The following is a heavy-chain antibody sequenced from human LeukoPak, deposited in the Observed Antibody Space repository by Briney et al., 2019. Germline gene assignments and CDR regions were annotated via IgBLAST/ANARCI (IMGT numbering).Heavy chain of an antibody. Sequence: PGGSLRLSCAASGFTFSSYAMHWVSQAPGKWLEWGAVISYDGSNKYYADSVKGRFTISRDNSKNTLYLQMNSLSAEDTAVYYCARVGRGSSSWYSWFDPWGQGTLVTVSS. CDR2: ISYDGSNK. CDR3: ARVGRGSSSWYSWFDP. V-gene: IGHV3-30*04. J-gene: IGHJ5*02. CDR1: GFTFSSYA. D-gene: IGHD6-13*01.